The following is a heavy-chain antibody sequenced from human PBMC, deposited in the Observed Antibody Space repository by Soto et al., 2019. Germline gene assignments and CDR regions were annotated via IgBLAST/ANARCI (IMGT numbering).Heavy chain of an antibody. D-gene: IGHD5-18*01. J-gene: IGHJ4*02. CDR1: GFTFSDYY. CDR3: ASGYSYEAGCY. CDR2: ISGSSSYT. Sequence: QVQLVESGGGLVKPGGSLRLSCAASGFTFSDYYMSWIRQAPGKGLDWVSYISGSSSYTKYADSVKGRFTISRDNAKNSLYLQMNSLRAEDTAVYYCASGYSYEAGCYWGQGTLVTVSS. V-gene: IGHV3-11*05.